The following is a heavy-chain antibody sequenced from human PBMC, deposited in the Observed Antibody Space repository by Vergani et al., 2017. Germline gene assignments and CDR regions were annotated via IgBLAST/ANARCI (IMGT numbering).Heavy chain of an antibody. J-gene: IGHJ4*02. Sequence: EVQLVESGGGVVRPGGSLRLSCAASGFTFDDYGMSWVRQAPGKGLEWVSGINWNGGSTGYADSVKGRFTISRDNAKNSLYLQMNSLRAEDTAVYYCAKDESTYYYDSSGSPDYWGQGTLVTVSS. CDR1: GFTFDDYG. V-gene: IGHV3-20*04. CDR2: INWNGGST. CDR3: AKDESTYYYDSSGSPDY. D-gene: IGHD3-22*01.